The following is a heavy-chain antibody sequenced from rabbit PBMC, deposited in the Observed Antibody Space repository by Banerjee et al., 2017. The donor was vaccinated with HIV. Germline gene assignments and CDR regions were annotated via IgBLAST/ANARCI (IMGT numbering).Heavy chain of an antibody. CDR2: ISSGSSGST. Sequence: QEQMEESGGGLVKAEGSLILTCKASGFLFSNKYVMCWVRQAPVKGLEWIGCISSGSSGSTYYASWAKGRFTISKPSSTTVTLQMTILPAADTTIYFCARDLAGVIGWNFNLWGQGTLVTVS. V-gene: IGHV1S45*01. J-gene: IGHJ4*01. CDR3: ARDLAGVIGWNFNL. CDR1: GFLFSNKYV. D-gene: IGHD4-1*01.